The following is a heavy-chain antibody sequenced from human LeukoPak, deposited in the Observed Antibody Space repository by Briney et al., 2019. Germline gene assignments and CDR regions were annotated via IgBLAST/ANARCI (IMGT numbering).Heavy chain of an antibody. V-gene: IGHV4-34*01. CDR2: INHSGST. Sequence: SETLSLTSAVYGGSFSGYYWSWIRQPPGKGLEWIGEINHSGSTNYNPSLKSRVTISVDTSKNQFSLKLSSVTAADTAVYYCARESVDSHFDYWGQGTLVTVSS. D-gene: IGHD5-12*01. CDR1: GGSFSGYY. J-gene: IGHJ4*02. CDR3: ARESVDSHFDY.